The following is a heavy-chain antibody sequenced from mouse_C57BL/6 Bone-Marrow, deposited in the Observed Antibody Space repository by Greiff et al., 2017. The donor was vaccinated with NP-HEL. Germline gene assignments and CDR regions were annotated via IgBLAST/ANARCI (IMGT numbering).Heavy chain of an antibody. CDR3: ASHYYGSLFDY. CDR1: GFTFSSYA. Sequence: DVKLVESGGGLVKPGGSLKLSCAASGFTFSSYAMSWVRQTPEKRLEWVATISDGGSYTYYPDNVKGRFTISRDNAKNNLYLQMSHLKSEDTAMYYCASHYYGSLFDYWGQGTTLTVSS. CDR2: ISDGGSYT. D-gene: IGHD1-1*01. J-gene: IGHJ2*01. V-gene: IGHV5-4*03.